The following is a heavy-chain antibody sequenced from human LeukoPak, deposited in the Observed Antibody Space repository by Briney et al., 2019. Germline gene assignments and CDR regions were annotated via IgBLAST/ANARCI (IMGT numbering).Heavy chain of an antibody. CDR2: IWYDGSNK. Sequence: GGSLRLSCAASGFNFSDAWMSWVRQAPGKGLEWVAVIWYDGSNKYYADSVKGRFTISRDNSKNTLYLQMNSLRAEDTAVYYCASSYSSGWYYVDYWGQGTLVTVSS. CDR1: GFNFSDAW. D-gene: IGHD6-19*01. V-gene: IGHV3-33*08. CDR3: ASSYSSGWYYVDY. J-gene: IGHJ4*02.